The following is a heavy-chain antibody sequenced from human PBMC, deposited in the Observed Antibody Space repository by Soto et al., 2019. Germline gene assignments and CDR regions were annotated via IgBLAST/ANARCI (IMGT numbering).Heavy chain of an antibody. J-gene: IGHJ4*02. CDR1: GGSIRSSTYY. CDR3: SRTYYYDISGYYFFDY. D-gene: IGHD3-22*01. V-gene: IGHV4-39*01. Sequence: SETLSLTCTVSGGSIRSSTYYWGWIRQPPGKGLEWIGSIYYSGSTHYNPSLKSRVTMSVDTSRNQFSLKLRSVTTADTAVYYCSRTYYYDISGYYFFDYWGQGTLVTVSS. CDR2: IYYSGST.